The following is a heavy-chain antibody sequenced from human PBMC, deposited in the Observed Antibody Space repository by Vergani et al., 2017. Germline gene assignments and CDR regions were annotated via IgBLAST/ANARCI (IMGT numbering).Heavy chain of an antibody. J-gene: IGHJ5*02. CDR2: ISAYNGNT. D-gene: IGHD3-3*01. CDR3: ARDLADYDFWSGYYTNWFDP. Sequence: QVQLVQSGAEVKKPGASVKVSCKASGYTFTSYGISWVRQAPGQGLEWMGWISAYNGNTNYAQKLQGRVTITADESTSTAYMELSSLRSEDTAVYYCARDLADYDFWSGYYTNWFDPWGQGTLVTVSS. CDR1: GYTFTSYG. V-gene: IGHV1-18*01.